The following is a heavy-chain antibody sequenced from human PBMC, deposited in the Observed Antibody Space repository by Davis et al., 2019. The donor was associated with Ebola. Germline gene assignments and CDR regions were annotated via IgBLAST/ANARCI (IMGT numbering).Heavy chain of an antibody. CDR2: ISGTTIAM. CDR1: GFSFSNYG. J-gene: IGHJ4*02. V-gene: IGHV3-48*02. Sequence: GGSLRLSCVASGFSFSNYGMNWVRQAPGKGLEWVAYISGTTIAMYYADSVKGRFTISRDNAKNSLYLEMKRLRDEDTAIYYCTSASDFDSWGLGTLVTVSS. D-gene: IGHD6-19*01. CDR3: TSASDFDS.